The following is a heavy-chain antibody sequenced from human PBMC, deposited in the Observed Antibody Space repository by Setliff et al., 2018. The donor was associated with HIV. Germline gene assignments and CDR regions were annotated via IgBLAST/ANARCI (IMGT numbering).Heavy chain of an antibody. D-gene: IGHD4-17*01. CDR2: IIPILGTA. Sequence: GASVKVSCKASGGTFSSYAISWVRQAPGQGLEWMGGIIPILGTANYAQKFQGRVTITADESTSTAYMELSSLRSEDTAVYYCAIPFMTNGDYIFDYWGQGTLVTVSS. J-gene: IGHJ4*02. CDR1: GGTFSSYA. CDR3: AIPFMTNGDYIFDY. V-gene: IGHV1-69*13.